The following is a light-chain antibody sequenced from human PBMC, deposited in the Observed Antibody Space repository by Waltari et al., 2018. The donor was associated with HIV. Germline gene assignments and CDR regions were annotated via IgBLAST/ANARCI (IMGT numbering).Light chain of an antibody. J-gene: IGLJ1*01. Sequence: QSALTQPPSASGSPGQSVTISCTGTSSDVGGYNYVSWDQQHPGKAPKRMIYEVTRRPSGVPDRFSGSKSGNTASLTVSGLQAEDEADYYCSSYAGSNNFVFGTGTKVTVL. CDR3: SSYAGSNNFV. CDR1: SSDVGGYNY. CDR2: EVT. V-gene: IGLV2-8*01.